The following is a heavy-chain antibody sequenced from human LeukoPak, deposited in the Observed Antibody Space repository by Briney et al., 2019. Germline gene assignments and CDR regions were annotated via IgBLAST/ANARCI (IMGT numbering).Heavy chain of an antibody. Sequence: PSETLSLTCAVYGGSFSGYYWSWIRQPPGKGLEWIGEINHSGSTNYNPSLKSRVTISVDTSKNQFSLKLSSVTAADTAVYYCARGGAMVRGVMVRAFGRVYYGMDVWGQGTTVTVSS. V-gene: IGHV4-34*01. CDR2: INHSGST. CDR1: GGSFSGYY. D-gene: IGHD3-10*01. J-gene: IGHJ6*02. CDR3: ARGGAMVRGVMVRAFGRVYYGMDV.